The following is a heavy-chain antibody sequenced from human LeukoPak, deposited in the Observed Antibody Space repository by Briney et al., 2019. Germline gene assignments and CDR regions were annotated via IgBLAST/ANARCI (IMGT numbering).Heavy chain of an antibody. CDR3: ARDHLGGMDV. CDR2: IKQDGSEK. J-gene: IGHJ6*02. Sequence: GGSLRLSCGASGFTFSSYWMNWVRQAPGKGLEWVANIKQDGSEKDYVDSVKGRFTISSDNAKNSLYLQMKSLRAEDTAVYYCARDHLGGMDVWGQGTTVTVSS. V-gene: IGHV3-7*05. CDR1: GFTFSSYW. D-gene: IGHD3-16*01.